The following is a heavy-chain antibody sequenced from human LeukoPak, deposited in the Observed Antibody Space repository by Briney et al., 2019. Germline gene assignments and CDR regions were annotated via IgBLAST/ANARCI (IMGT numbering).Heavy chain of an antibody. CDR3: ARGTVTSDAFDI. Sequence: GRSLRLSCAASGFTFSSYAMHWVRQAPGKGLEWVAVISYDGSNKYYADSVKGRFTISRDNSKNTLYLQMNSLGAEDTAVYYCARGTVTSDAFDIWGQGTMVTVSS. CDR1: GFTFSSYA. J-gene: IGHJ3*02. D-gene: IGHD4-17*01. V-gene: IGHV3-30-3*01. CDR2: ISYDGSNK.